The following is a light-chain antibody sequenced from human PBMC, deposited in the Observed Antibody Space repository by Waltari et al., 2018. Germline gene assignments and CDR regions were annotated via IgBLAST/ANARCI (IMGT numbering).Light chain of an antibody. CDR1: KSISSY. V-gene: IGKV1-39*01. CDR2: AAS. J-gene: IGKJ3*01. CDR3: QQSYRTPLYT. Sequence: DIQMTHSPPSLSASVRDRRPLTCRASKSISSYLNWYQQKPGKAPNLLIYAASSLQSGVPSRFSGSGSGTDFTLTISSLQPEDFATYYCQQSYRTPLYTFGPGTKVDIK.